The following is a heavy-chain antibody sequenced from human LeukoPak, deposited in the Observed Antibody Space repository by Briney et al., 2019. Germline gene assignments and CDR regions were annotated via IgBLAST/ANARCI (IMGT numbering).Heavy chain of an antibody. CDR3: ARGNVVLPATYNWFDP. J-gene: IGHJ5*02. CDR1: GGTFSSYA. Sequence: SVKVSCKASGGTFSSYAISWVRQAPGQGLEWMGGIIPILGTADYAQKFQGRLTITTDESTSTAYMELSSLRSEDTAVFYCARGNVVLPATYNWFDPWGQGTLVTVSS. CDR2: IIPILGTA. V-gene: IGHV1-69*05. D-gene: IGHD2-2*01.